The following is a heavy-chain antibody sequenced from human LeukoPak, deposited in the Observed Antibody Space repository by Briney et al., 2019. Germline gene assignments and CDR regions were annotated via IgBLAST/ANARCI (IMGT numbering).Heavy chain of an antibody. Sequence: GGSLRLSCAASGFTTRNNYMSWVRQAPGKGLEWVSIIYSSGSAYYIDSVKGRCTISRDTSKNMVFLQMNSLRAEDTAVYYCASSGSYSDFDYWGQGTLVTVSS. J-gene: IGHJ4*02. D-gene: IGHD3-22*01. CDR3: ASSGSYSDFDY. CDR1: GFTTRNNY. CDR2: IYSSGSA. V-gene: IGHV3-53*01.